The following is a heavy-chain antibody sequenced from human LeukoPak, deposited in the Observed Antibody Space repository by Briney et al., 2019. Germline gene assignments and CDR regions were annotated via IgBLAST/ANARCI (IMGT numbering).Heavy chain of an antibody. Sequence: GSLRLSCAASGFTFSSYAMSWVRQAPGKGLEWVSAISGSGGSTYYADSVKGRFTISRDNSKNTLYLQMNSLRAEDTAVYYCAKEYYDILTGPPGAFDIWGQGTMVTVSS. D-gene: IGHD3-9*01. CDR1: GFTFSSYA. CDR3: AKEYYDILTGPPGAFDI. CDR2: ISGSGGST. V-gene: IGHV3-23*01. J-gene: IGHJ3*02.